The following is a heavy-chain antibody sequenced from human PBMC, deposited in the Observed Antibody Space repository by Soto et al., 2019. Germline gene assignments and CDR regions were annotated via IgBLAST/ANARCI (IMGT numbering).Heavy chain of an antibody. V-gene: IGHV5-51*01. Sequence: GESLKISCKSYGYSFTTYWIAWVRQMPGKGLEWMGSIHPGESDTRYSPSFQGQVTISADRSITTAYLQWSSLKASDTAMYYCARHEAAYYNFYGMDVWGQGTTVTVSS. CDR2: IHPGESDT. CDR3: ARHEAAYYNFYGMDV. J-gene: IGHJ6*02. D-gene: IGHD6-25*01. CDR1: GYSFTTYW.